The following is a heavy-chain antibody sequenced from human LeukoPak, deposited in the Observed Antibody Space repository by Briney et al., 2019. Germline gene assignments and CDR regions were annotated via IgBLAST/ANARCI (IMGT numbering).Heavy chain of an antibody. CDR1: GGSISSYY. CDR3: AGETPDILTGYFRYFDL. Sequence: SETLSLTCTVSGGSISSYYWSWIRQPPGKGLEWIGYIYYSGSTNYNPSLKSRVTISVDTSKNQFSLKLSSVTAADTAVYYCAGETPDILTGYFRYFDLWGRGTLVTVSS. D-gene: IGHD3-9*01. V-gene: IGHV4-59*01. J-gene: IGHJ2*01. CDR2: IYYSGST.